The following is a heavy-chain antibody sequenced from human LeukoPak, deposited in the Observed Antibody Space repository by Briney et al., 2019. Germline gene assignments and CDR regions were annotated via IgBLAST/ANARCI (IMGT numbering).Heavy chain of an antibody. Sequence: GGSLRLSCAASGFTFSSYAMSWVRQAPGKWLEWVSTVSGSGGSTDYGDSVKGRFTISRDNAKNSLYLQMNSLRAEDTAVYYCARGVTIFGVVYDNWFDPWGQGTLVTVSS. V-gene: IGHV3-23*01. CDR2: VSGSGGST. D-gene: IGHD3-3*01. J-gene: IGHJ5*02. CDR3: ARGVTIFGVVYDNWFDP. CDR1: GFTFSSYA.